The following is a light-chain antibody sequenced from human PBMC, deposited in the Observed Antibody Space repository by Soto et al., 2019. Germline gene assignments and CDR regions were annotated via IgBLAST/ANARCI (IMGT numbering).Light chain of an antibody. CDR1: QRSSNW. V-gene: IGKV1-12*01. Sequence: DIQMTQAPSSVSASVGDRVTITCRASQRSSNWVAWYQQKPGKAPNLLIYAASTLQSGAPSRFSGSGSGTDFILTISSLQPEDSATYYCQQASSFPFTFGPGTKVDV. CDR2: AAS. J-gene: IGKJ3*01. CDR3: QQASSFPFT.